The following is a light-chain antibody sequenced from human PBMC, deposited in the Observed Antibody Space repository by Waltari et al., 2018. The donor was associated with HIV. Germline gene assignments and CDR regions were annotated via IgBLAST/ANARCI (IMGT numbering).Light chain of an antibody. CDR1: SSNIGSNT. CDR2: SNN. Sequence: QSVLTQPPSASGTPGQRVTIPCSGSSSNIGSNTVNWYQQLPGTAPKRLIYSNNQRPSGVPDRFSGSKSGTSASLAISGLQSEDEADYYCAAWDDSLNGPGVVFGGGTKLTVL. V-gene: IGLV1-44*01. J-gene: IGLJ2*01. CDR3: AAWDDSLNGPGVV.